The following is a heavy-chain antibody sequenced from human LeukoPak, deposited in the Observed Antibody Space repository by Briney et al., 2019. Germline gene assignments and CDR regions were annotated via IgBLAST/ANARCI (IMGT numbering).Heavy chain of an antibody. J-gene: IGHJ4*02. V-gene: IGHV3-30*03. Sequence: GGSLRLSCAASGFTFSSYGMHWVRQAPGKGLEWVAVISYDGSNKYYADSVKGRFTISRDNSKNTLYLQMNSLRAEDTAVYYCARDCSSTSCYIFDYWGQGTLVTVSS. CDR3: ARDCSSTSCYIFDY. CDR2: ISYDGSNK. CDR1: GFTFSSYG. D-gene: IGHD2-2*01.